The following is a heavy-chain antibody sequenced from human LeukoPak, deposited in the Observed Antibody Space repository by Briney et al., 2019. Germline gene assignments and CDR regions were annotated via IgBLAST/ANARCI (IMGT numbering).Heavy chain of an antibody. Sequence: SETLSLTCAVYGGSFSGYYWSWIRQPPGKGLEWIGEINHSGSTNYNPSLKSRVTISVDTSKNQFSLKLSSVAAADTAVYYCARVQVLRFLYYYYMDVWGKGTTVTVSS. CDR3: ARVQVLRFLYYYYMDV. V-gene: IGHV4-34*01. J-gene: IGHJ6*03. D-gene: IGHD3-3*01. CDR1: GGSFSGYY. CDR2: INHSGST.